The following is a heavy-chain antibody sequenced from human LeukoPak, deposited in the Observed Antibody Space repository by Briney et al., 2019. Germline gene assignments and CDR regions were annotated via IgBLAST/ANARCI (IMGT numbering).Heavy chain of an antibody. J-gene: IGHJ4*02. Sequence: GGSLRLSCAASGFIFSNYAMTWARQTPGKGLEWVSAISGSGGTTYYADSVKGRFTISRDSSTNTLYLQLSSLRAEDTAIYYCARGGSVFAYFFDYWGQGTLVTVSS. CDR1: GFIFSNYA. V-gene: IGHV3-23*01. CDR3: ARGGSVFAYFFDY. D-gene: IGHD3-10*01. CDR2: ISGSGGTT.